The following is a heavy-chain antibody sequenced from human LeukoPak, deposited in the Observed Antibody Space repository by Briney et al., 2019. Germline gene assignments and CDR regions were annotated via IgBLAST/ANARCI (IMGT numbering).Heavy chain of an antibody. Sequence: RGSLRLSCAASGFTFSSFGMHWVRQAPGEGLEWVAYIGYTGTDTSYADSVKGRFTISRDNSKNTVHLQVNSLRAADTALYSCARDLTERKYYIAYWGQGTLVTVSS. V-gene: IGHV3-30*02. CDR3: ARDLTERKYYIAY. D-gene: IGHD2-8*02. CDR1: GFTFSSFG. J-gene: IGHJ4*02. CDR2: IGYTGTDT.